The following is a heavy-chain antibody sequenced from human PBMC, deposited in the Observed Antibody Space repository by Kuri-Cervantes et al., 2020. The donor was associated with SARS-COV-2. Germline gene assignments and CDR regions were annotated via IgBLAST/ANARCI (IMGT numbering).Heavy chain of an antibody. J-gene: IGHJ3*02. CDR3: AKSGKHVDAFDI. V-gene: IGHV3-30*18. CDR1: GFAFDTYG. Sequence: GGSLRLSCAASGFAFDTYGMHWVRQAPGKGLEWVAVISYDGSNKYYADSVKGRFTISRDNSKNTLYLQMNSLRAEDTAVYYCAKSGKHVDAFDIWGQGTMVTVSS. CDR2: ISYDGSNK.